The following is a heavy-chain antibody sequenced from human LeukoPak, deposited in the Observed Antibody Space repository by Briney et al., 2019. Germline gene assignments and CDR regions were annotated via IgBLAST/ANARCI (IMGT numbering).Heavy chain of an antibody. D-gene: IGHD5-18*01. V-gene: IGHV1-69*01. J-gene: IGHJ3*02. CDR3: ARGVDTAAGGAFDI. CDR2: IIPIFGTA. Sequence: PVKVSCKASGGTFSSYAISWVRQAPGQGLEWMGGIIPIFGTANYAQKFQGRITITADESTSTAYMELSSLRSEDTAVYYRARGVDTAAGGAFDIWGQGTMVTVSS. CDR1: GGTFSSYA.